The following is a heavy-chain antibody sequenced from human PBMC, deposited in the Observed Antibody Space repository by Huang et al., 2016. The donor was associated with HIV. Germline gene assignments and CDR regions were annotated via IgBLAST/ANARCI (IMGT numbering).Heavy chain of an antibody. CDR1: GFTVGSNY. CDR2: IYSDDST. CDR3: AAQWELRGGVDF. V-gene: IGHV3-53*01. Sequence: EVQLVESGGGLIQPGGSLRLSCAASGFTVGSNYMSWVHPAPGKGLERVSVIYSDDSTYFADAVKGRFTISRDNSKNTLYLQMNSLRAEDTAVYYCAAQWELRGGVDFWGQGTLVTVSS. J-gene: IGHJ4*02. D-gene: IGHD1-26*01.